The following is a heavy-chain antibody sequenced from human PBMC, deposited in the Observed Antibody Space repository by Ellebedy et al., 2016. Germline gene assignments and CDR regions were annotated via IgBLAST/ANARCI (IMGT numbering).Heavy chain of an antibody. CDR3: ARAPGYCSSTSCLVGYYYYYMDV. J-gene: IGHJ6*03. CDR1: GFTFSSYA. CDR2: ISYDGSNK. V-gene: IGHV3-30-3*01. D-gene: IGHD2-2*03. Sequence: GESLKISCAASGFTFSSYAMHWVRQAPGKGLEWVAVISYDGSNKYYADSVKGRFTISRDNSKNTLYLQMNSLRAEDTAVYYCARAPGYCSSTSCLVGYYYYYMDVWGKGTTVTVSS.